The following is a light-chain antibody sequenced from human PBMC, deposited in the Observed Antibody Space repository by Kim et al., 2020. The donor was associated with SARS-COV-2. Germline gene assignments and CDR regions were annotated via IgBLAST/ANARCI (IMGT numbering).Light chain of an antibody. Sequence: SYELTQPPSVSVAPGKTANITCGENDIESKSVHWYQQHPGQAPVLVISYNGDRPSGIPERLSGSNSGNTATLTISRVEAGDEADYYCQVWDTNSDHPVVFGGGTRLTVL. CDR3: QVWDTNSDHPVV. J-gene: IGLJ2*01. CDR2: YNG. CDR1: DIESKS. V-gene: IGLV3-21*04.